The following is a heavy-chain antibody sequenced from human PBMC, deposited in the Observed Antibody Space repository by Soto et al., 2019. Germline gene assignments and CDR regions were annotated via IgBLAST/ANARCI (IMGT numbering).Heavy chain of an antibody. J-gene: IGHJ5*02. D-gene: IGHD1-7*01. V-gene: IGHV1-3*01. CDR3: ARVPTRTITGTTYWFDP. Sequence: ASVKVSCKASGYTFTSYAMHWVRQAPGQRLEWMGWINAYNGNTKYAQKLQGRVTMTTDTSTSTAYMELRSLRSDDTAVYYCARVPTRTITGTTYWFDPWGQGTLVTVSS. CDR2: INAYNGNT. CDR1: GYTFTSYA.